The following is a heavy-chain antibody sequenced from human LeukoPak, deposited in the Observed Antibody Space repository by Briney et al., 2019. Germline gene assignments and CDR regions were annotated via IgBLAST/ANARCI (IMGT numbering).Heavy chain of an antibody. CDR1: EFTFTSYA. V-gene: IGHV3-23*01. D-gene: IGHD1-26*01. CDR3: AKDQRRFSGTYGASAFDT. J-gene: IGHJ3*02. CDR2: ISGSGGST. Sequence: PGGSLRLSCVVSEFTFTSYAMSWVRQAPGKGLEWVSAISGSGGSTYYADSVKGRFTISRDNSKSTLYLQMNSLRVEDTAVYYCAKDQRRFSGTYGASAFDTWGQGTMVTVSS.